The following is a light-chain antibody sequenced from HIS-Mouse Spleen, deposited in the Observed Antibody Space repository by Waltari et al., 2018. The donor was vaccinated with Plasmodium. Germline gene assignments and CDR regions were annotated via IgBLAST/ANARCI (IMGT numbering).Light chain of an antibody. V-gene: IGLV2-11*01. CDR3: CSYAGSYTYV. CDR1: SRSVGGYNS. J-gene: IGLJ1*01. Sequence: HSALTQPRSVSESPGPSFTISCTGTSRSVGGYNSVSWYHPHPGKAPKLRIYDVIKRPSGVPDRFSGSKSGNTASLTISGLQAEDEADYYCCSYAGSYTYVFGTGTKVTVL. CDR2: DVI.